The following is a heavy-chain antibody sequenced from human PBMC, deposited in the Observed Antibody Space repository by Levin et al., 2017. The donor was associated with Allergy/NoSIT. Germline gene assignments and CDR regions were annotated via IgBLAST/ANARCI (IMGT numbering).Heavy chain of an antibody. J-gene: IGHJ4*02. CDR2: IIPIFGTA. D-gene: IGHD2-15*01. CDR3: ARCGSWHCSGGSLDY. Sequence: ASVKVSCKVSGGIFSSYGISWVRQAPGQGLEWMGGIIPIFGTAHYAQNFQGRVTITADESTSSAYMELTSLRSEDTAVFYCARCGSWHCSGGSLDYWGQGTLVTVSS. V-gene: IGHV1-69*13. CDR1: GGIFSSYG.